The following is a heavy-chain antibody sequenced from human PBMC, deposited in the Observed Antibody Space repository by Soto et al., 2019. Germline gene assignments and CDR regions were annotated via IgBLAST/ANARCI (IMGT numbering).Heavy chain of an antibody. J-gene: IGHJ5*02. CDR3: ARVRGGITVSSKPLGEWFDP. CDR1: GATLNNLC. V-gene: IGHV4-59*01. CDR2: VSQVEVAAYLAEGETT. D-gene: IGHD3-16*01. Sequence: SKSMSLTSTVSGATLNNLCWSWIRKKTGKGLEWIGYVSQVEVAAYLAEGETTGYNPSLESRATISLDLPKNQFSLRLTSVTAADQAVYYCARVRGGITVSSKPLGEWFDPWGQGTLVTVSS.